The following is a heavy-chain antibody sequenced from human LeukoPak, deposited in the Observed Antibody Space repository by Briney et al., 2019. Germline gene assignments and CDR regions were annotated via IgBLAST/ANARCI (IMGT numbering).Heavy chain of an antibody. D-gene: IGHD2-21*02. CDR3: ARDRVVTAVRNHFHY. J-gene: IGHJ4*02. Sequence: ASVKVSCKSSGYSFIDYYIHWVRQAPGQGLEWMGWINPNSGGSNSAQKFHGRVTMTRDTSLNTVYMQLSGLTSDDTALYYCARDRVVTAVRNHFHYWGQGTLVTVSS. V-gene: IGHV1-2*02. CDR1: GYSFIDYY. CDR2: INPNSGGS.